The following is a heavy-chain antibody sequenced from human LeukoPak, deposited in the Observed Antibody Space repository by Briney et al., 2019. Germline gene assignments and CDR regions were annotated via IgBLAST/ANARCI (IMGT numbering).Heavy chain of an antibody. V-gene: IGHV3-11*04. J-gene: IGHJ1*01. CDR3: ARFETVAAKPIEH. CDR1: GFTFSDYY. D-gene: IGHD6-19*01. Sequence: GGSLRLSCAASGFTFSDYYMSWIRQAPGKGLEWVSYISSSGSTIYYADSVKDRFTISRDNARNSLYLQMNSLRAEDTAVYYCARFETVAAKPIEHWGPGTLVTVSS. CDR2: ISSSGSTI.